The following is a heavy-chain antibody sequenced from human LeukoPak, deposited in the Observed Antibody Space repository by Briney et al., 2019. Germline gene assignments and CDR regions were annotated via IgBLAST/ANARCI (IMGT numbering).Heavy chain of an antibody. V-gene: IGHV5-51*01. Sequence: GESLKISCKGSGYSFTSYWIGWVRQMPGKGLEWMGIIYPGDSDTRYSPSFQGQVTISADKSISTAYLQWSSLKASDTAMYYCASTSGSFTLRDYYYGMDVWGQGTTVTVPS. J-gene: IGHJ6*02. D-gene: IGHD1-26*01. CDR3: ASTSGSFTLRDYYYGMDV. CDR2: IYPGDSDT. CDR1: GYSFTSYW.